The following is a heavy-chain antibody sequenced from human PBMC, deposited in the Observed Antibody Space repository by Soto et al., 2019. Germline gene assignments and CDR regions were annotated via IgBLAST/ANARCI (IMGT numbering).Heavy chain of an antibody. CDR2: IIPIFGTA. CDR3: ATDTKGYGGKPFTDY. CDR1: GGTFSSYA. V-gene: IGHV1-69*01. Sequence: QVQLVQSGAEVKKPGSSVKVSCKASGGTFSSYAISWVRQAPGQGLEWMGGIIPIFGTANYAQKFQGRVTITADESTSTAYMELSSLRSEDTAVYSCATDTKGYGGKPFTDYGGQGTLVTVSS. D-gene: IGHD4-17*01. J-gene: IGHJ4*02.